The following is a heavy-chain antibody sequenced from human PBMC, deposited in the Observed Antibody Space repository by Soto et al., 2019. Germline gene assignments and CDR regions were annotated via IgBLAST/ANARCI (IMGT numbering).Heavy chain of an antibody. CDR3: AKDGGGEWLREYNWFDP. V-gene: IGHV3-23*01. Sequence: GGSLRLSCAASGFTFSSYAMSWVRQAPGKGPEWVSAISGSGGSTYYADSVKGRFTISRDNSKNTLYLQMNSLRAEDTAVYYCAKDGGGEWLREYNWFDPSGQGTLVTVSS. CDR1: GFTFSSYA. J-gene: IGHJ5*02. D-gene: IGHD5-12*01. CDR2: ISGSGGST.